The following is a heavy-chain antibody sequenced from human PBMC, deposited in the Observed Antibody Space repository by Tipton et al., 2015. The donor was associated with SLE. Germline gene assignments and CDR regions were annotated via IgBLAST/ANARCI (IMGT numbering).Heavy chain of an antibody. D-gene: IGHD3-3*01. CDR1: GGSLNGHY. J-gene: IGHJ6*02. CDR2: VYENGYT. CDR3: ARQGGEWLFYYYGMDV. V-gene: IGHV4-59*08. Sequence: TLSLTCAVYGGSLNGHYWNWIRQPPGKGLEWIAYVYENGYTDYNPSLKSRVTISVDTSKNQFSLKLSSVTAADTAVYYCARQGGEWLFYYYGMDVWGQGTTVTVSS.